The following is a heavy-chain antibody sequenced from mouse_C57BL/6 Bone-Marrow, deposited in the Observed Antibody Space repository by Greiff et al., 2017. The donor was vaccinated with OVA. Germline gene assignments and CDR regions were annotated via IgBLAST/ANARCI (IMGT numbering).Heavy chain of an antibody. CDR2: IDPSDSYT. J-gene: IGHJ2*01. CDR1: GYTFTSYW. CDR3: ARGGVGSYFDY. D-gene: IGHD1-1*02. V-gene: IGHV1-69*01. Sequence: QVQLQQSGAELVMPGASVKLSCKASGYTFTSYWMHWVKQRPGQGLEWIGEIDPSDSYTNYTQKFKGKSTLTVDKSSSTAYMQLSILTSEDSAVYYCARGGVGSYFDYWGQGTTLTVSS.